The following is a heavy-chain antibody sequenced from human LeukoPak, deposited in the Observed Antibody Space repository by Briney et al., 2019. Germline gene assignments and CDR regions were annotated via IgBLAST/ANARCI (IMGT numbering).Heavy chain of an antibody. D-gene: IGHD6-13*01. Sequence: PGGSLRLSCAASGFTFSSYAMSWVRQAPGKGLEWVGFIRSKAYGGTTEYAASVKGRFTISRDDSKSIAYLQMNSLKTEDTAVYYCTRAAGSSWYTRRYYFDYWGQGTLVTVSS. J-gene: IGHJ4*02. V-gene: IGHV3-49*04. CDR3: TRAAGSSWYTRRYYFDY. CDR1: GFTFSSYA. CDR2: IRSKAYGGTT.